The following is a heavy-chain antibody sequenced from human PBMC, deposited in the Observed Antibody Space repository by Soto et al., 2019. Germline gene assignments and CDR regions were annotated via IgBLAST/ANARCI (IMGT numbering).Heavy chain of an antibody. CDR2: IYYSGST. CDR3: AGMGAAADGFDY. J-gene: IGHJ4*02. CDR1: GGSISSSSYY. Sequence: SETLSLTCTVSGGSISSSSYYWGWIRQPPGKGLEWIGSIYYSGSTYYNPSLKSRVTISVDTSKNQFSLKLSSVTAADTAVYYCAGMGAAADGFDYWGQGTLVTVSS. D-gene: IGHD6-13*01. V-gene: IGHV4-39*01.